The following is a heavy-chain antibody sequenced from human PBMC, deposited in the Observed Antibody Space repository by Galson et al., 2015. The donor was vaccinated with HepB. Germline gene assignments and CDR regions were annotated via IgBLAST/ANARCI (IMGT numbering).Heavy chain of an antibody. CDR2: INHSGST. J-gene: IGHJ4*02. D-gene: IGHD2-2*01. V-gene: IGHV4-34*01. Sequence: ETLSLTCAVYGGSFSGYYWSWIRQPPGKGLEWIGEINHSGSTNYNPSLKSRVTISVDTSKNQFSLKLSSVTAADTAVYYCARAPIVVVPAATGFDYWGQGTLVTVSS. CDR3: ARAPIVVVPAATGFDY. CDR1: GGSFSGYY.